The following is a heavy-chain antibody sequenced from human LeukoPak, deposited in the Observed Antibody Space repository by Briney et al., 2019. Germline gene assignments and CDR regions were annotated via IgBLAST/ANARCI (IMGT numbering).Heavy chain of an antibody. CDR1: EYSFTSYW. CDR3: ARTKQLNGGWFDP. J-gene: IGHJ5*02. CDR2: IYPGDSGT. D-gene: IGHD6-6*01. Sequence: GESLKISCKGSEYSFTSYWIGWGRQMPGKGLEWMGIIYPGDSGTRYNPSFQGQVTISADKSISTAYLQWSSLKASDTAMYDCARTKQLNGGWFDPWGQGTLVTVSS. V-gene: IGHV5-51*01.